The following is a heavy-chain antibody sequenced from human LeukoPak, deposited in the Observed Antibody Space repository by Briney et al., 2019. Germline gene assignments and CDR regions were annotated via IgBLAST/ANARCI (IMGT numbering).Heavy chain of an antibody. V-gene: IGHV3-53*01. CDR3: AKASVAIPQYCNS. CDR2: IYSGGTT. Sequence: GGSLRLSCAASGFTVSSNYMSWVRQAPGKGLEWVSVIYSGGTTNHADSVKGRFTVSRDNSKDTLFLQLNSLTAADTAMYFRAKASVAIPQYCNSWGQGTLVTVSS. J-gene: IGHJ5*02. CDR1: GFTVSSNY. D-gene: IGHD2-2*02.